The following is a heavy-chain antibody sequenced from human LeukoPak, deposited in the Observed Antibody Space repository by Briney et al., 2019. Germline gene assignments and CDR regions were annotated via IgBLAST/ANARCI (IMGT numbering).Heavy chain of an antibody. CDR3: ARHAGLDVGGSGWYDLFDP. V-gene: IGHV5-10-1*01. CDR1: GYRFTSYW. J-gene: IGHJ5*02. D-gene: IGHD6-19*01. Sequence: GDSLKISGKGSGYRFTSYWISWVRQMPGKGLEWMGRIDPSDSYPNYNPTFQGHVTISADKSISTAYLQWSSLKASDTAVYYCARHAGLDVGGSGWYDLFDPWGQRTLVSVFS. CDR2: IDPSDSYP.